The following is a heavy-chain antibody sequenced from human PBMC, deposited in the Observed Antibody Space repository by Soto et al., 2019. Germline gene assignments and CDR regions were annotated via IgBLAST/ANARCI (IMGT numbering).Heavy chain of an antibody. CDR2: VSGGSGVT. V-gene: IGHV3-23*01. J-gene: IGHJ4*02. D-gene: IGHD1-1*01. CDR3: AKWNGYGDY. CDR1: GFSFSTYG. Sequence: EVQLLESGGCLVKPGGSLRLSCAVSGFSFSTYGVTWVRQAPGKGLEWVSGVSGGSGVTHYADSVKGRFTITGDNSKNTVYLHMNSLRVDDTAVYYCAKWNGYGDYWGKGTLVTVSS.